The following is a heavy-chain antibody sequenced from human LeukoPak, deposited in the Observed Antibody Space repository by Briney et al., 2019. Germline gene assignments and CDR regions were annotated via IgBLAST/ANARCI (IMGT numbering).Heavy chain of an antibody. CDR2: ISPSGDNT. D-gene: IGHD4-23*01. CDR1: GFTFSTYT. Sequence: GGSLRLPCAASGFTFSTYTMHWVRQAPGKGLECVSAISPSGDNTYYSNSVKGRFSISRDNTKNTLYLQMGSLSAEDMGVYYCAREYRGGNDYWGQGTLVTVSS. CDR3: AREYRGGNDY. V-gene: IGHV3-64*01. J-gene: IGHJ4*02.